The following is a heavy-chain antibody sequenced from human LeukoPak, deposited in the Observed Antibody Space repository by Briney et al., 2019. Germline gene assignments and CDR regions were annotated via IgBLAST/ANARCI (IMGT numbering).Heavy chain of an antibody. Sequence: PSETLSLTCAVYGGSFSGYYWSWIRQPPGKGLEWIGEINHSGSTNYNPSLKSRVTISVDTSKNQFSLKLSSVTAADTAVYYCATAIKWGYCSSTSCRVFDYWGQGTLATVSS. CDR1: GGSFSGYY. CDR2: INHSGST. V-gene: IGHV4-34*01. D-gene: IGHD2-2*01. CDR3: ATAIKWGYCSSTSCRVFDY. J-gene: IGHJ4*02.